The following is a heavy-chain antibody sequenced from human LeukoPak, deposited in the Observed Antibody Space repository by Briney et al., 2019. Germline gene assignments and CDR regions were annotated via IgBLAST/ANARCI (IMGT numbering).Heavy chain of an antibody. D-gene: IGHD5-24*01. V-gene: IGHV4-39*07. Sequence: SETLSLTCTVSGASISSSSYYWGWIRQPPGTGLEWIGSIYYSGSTSYNPSLKSRVTISVDTSKKQFSLKLSSVTAADTAVYYCARSDRDGYNGWGQGTLVTVSS. J-gene: IGHJ4*02. CDR2: IYYSGST. CDR1: GASISSSSYY. CDR3: ARSDRDGYNG.